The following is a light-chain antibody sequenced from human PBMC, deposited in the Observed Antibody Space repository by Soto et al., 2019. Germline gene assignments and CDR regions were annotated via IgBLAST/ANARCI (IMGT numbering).Light chain of an antibody. V-gene: IGKV1-39*01. J-gene: IGKJ2*01. CDR2: AAS. CDR3: QQSYSTPYT. CDR1: QSISTY. Sequence: DIQVTQSPSSLSASVGGRVTISCRASQSISTYLNWYQHKPGKAPKLLIHAASSLRSGVPSRFSGSGSGTDFTLTISSLQPEDFATYYCQQSYSTPYTFGQGTKVDIK.